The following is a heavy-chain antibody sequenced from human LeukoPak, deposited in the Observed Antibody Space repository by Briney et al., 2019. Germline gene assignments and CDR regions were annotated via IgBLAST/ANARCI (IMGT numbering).Heavy chain of an antibody. J-gene: IGHJ4*02. V-gene: IGHV1-2*02. CDR2: IKSNSGGI. D-gene: IGHD1-7*01. CDR3: ARDQGGTIDY. Sequence: ASVKVSCKASGYTFTGYYMHWVRQAPGQGLEWMGWIKSNSGGIHYAQKFQGRVTMTRDTSITTAYMELSRLTSDDTAVYYCARDQGGTIDYWGQGTLVTVSS. CDR1: GYTFTGYY.